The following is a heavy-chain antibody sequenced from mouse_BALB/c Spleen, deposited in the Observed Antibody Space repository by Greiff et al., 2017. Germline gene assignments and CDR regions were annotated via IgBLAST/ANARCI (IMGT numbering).Heavy chain of an antibody. V-gene: IGHV1-7*01. CDR3: ARSGGFDY. CDR1: GYTFTSYW. Sequence: QVQLKQSGAELAKPGASVKMSCKASGYTFTSYWMHWVKQRPGQGLEWIGYINPSTGYTEYNQKFKDKATLTADKSSSTAYMQLSSLTSEDSAVYYCARSGGFDYWGQGTTLTVSS. J-gene: IGHJ2*01. CDR2: INPSTGYT.